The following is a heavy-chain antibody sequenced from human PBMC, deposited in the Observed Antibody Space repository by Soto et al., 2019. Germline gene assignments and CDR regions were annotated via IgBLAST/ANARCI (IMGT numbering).Heavy chain of an antibody. CDR2: IIPILGIA. J-gene: IGHJ6*02. Sequence: QVQLVQSGAEVKKPGSSVKVSCKASGGTFSSYTISWVRQAPGQGLEWMGRIIPILGIANYAQKFQGRVTITADKSTSTAYMELSSLRSEDTAVYYCARPMHYYYYGMDVWGQGTTVTVSS. CDR1: GGTFSSYT. CDR3: ARPMHYYYYGMDV. V-gene: IGHV1-69*02.